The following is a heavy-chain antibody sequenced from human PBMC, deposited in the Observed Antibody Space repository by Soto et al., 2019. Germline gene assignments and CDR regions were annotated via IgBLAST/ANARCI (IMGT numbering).Heavy chain of an antibody. CDR3: ARAGRVGAAASDY. V-gene: IGHV4-30-4*01. J-gene: IGHJ4*02. D-gene: IGHD6-13*01. CDR1: GGSISSGDYY. CDR2: IYYSGRT. Sequence: SETLSLTCTVSGGSISSGDYYWSWIRQPPGKGLEWIGYIYYSGRTYYNPSLKSRVTISVDTSKNQFSLKLSSVTAADTAVYYCARAGRVGAAASDYWGQGTLVTVSS.